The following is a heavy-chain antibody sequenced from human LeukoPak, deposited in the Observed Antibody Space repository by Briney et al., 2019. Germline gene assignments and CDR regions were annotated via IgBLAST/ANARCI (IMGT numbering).Heavy chain of an antibody. V-gene: IGHV3-66*01. Sequence: AGGSLRLSCAASGFSVSTNYVSWVRPAPGKGLEWVSVIYSGGSSDYAGSVKGRFTISRDNSRNTLYLQMNSLRAEDTAVYYCASRTTVTTEDAFDIWGQGTMVTVSS. CDR3: ASRTTVTTEDAFDI. D-gene: IGHD4-17*01. J-gene: IGHJ3*02. CDR2: IYSGGSS. CDR1: GFSVSTNY.